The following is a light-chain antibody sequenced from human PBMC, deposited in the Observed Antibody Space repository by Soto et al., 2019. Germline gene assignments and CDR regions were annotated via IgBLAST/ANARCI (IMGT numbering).Light chain of an antibody. V-gene: IGLV2-8*01. Sequence: QSALTQPPSASGSPGQSVTISCTGTSSDVGGYNYVSCYQQHPGKAPKLMIYEVTKRPSGIPDRFSGAKSGNTASLTVSGLQAEDEADYYCSSYAGSNNFVLFGGGTKLTVL. CDR1: SSDVGGYNY. J-gene: IGLJ2*01. CDR2: EVT. CDR3: SSYAGSNNFVL.